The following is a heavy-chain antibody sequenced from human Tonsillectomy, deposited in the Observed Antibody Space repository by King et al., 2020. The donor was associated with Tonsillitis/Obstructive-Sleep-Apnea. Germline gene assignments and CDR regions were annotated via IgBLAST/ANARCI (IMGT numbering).Heavy chain of an antibody. CDR1: GGSLSAYY. V-gene: IGHV4-34*01. CDR3: ARGSYSYNGMDV. Sequence: VQLQQWGAGLLKPSETLSLTCAIYGGSLSAYYWSWIRQPPGKGLEWIGEIIDSGGTNYNPSLKSRVPMSVDTSKNQFSLSLGSVTAADTAVYYCARGSYSYNGMDVWGLGTTVTVSS. D-gene: IGHD5-18*01. CDR2: IIDSGGT. J-gene: IGHJ6*02.